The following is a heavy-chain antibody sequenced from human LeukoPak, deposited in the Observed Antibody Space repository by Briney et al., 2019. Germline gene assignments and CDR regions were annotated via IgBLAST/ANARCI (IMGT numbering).Heavy chain of an antibody. J-gene: IGHJ4*02. CDR1: GGTFSSYA. V-gene: IGHV1-69*05. CDR3: ARGSTYGDAAD. D-gene: IGHD4-17*01. Sequence: GASVKVSCKASGGTFSSYAVIWVRQAPGQGLEWMGGIIPIFGTANYAQKFQGRVTITTDESTSTAYMELSSLRSEDTAVYYCARGSTYGDAADWGQGTLVTVSS. CDR2: IIPIFGTA.